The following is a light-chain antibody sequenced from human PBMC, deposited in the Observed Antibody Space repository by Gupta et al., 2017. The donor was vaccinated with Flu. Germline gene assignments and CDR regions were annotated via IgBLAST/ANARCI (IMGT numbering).Light chain of an antibody. CDR2: EAS. J-gene: IGKJ4*01. Sequence: MMTQSPATLSVFPGERLSLSCRASRDIDTRVAWYQQKPGQSPRLLIYEASTRATGVAARLSGSGSGTEFTLIVSTVQSEDSAVYFCQQYYMWPPLAFGGETKVEI. CDR3: QQYYMWPPLA. V-gene: IGKV3-15*01. CDR1: RDIDTR.